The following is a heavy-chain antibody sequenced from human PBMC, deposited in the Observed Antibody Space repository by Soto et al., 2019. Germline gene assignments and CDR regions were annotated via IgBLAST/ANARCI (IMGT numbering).Heavy chain of an antibody. V-gene: IGHV4-59*01. CDR3: ERGGIAARPVNWFAP. D-gene: IGHD6-6*01. Sequence: SETLSLTCTVSGGSISSYYWSWIRQPPGKGLEWIGYIYYSGSTNYNPSLKSRVTISVDTSKNQFSLKLSSVTAADTAVYYCERGGIAARPVNWFAPWGQRTLVTVSS. CDR1: GGSISSYY. CDR2: IYYSGST. J-gene: IGHJ5*02.